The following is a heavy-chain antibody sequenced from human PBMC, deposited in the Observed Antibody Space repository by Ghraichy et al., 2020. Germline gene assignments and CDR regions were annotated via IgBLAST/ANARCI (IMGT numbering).Heavy chain of an antibody. V-gene: IGHV4-59*01. Sequence: SETLSHTCTVSGGSISSYYWSWIRQPPGKGLEWIGYIYYSGSTNYNPSLKSRVTISVDTSKNQFSLKLSSVTAADTAVYYCARGSSSRYPDYWGQGTLVTVSS. D-gene: IGHD6-13*01. J-gene: IGHJ4*02. CDR3: ARGSSSRYPDY. CDR1: GGSISSYY. CDR2: IYYSGST.